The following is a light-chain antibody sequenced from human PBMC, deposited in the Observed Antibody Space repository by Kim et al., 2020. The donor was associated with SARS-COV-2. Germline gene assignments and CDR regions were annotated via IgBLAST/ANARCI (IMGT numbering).Light chain of an antibody. V-gene: IGKV1-5*03. J-gene: IGKJ1*01. Sequence: SASGGDRGTITGRASQSIRSWLAWYQQKPGKAPKLLIYKASSLESGVPSRFRGSGSGTMFTLTISSLQPDDFATYYCHEYDTYRAFGQGTKVDIK. CDR2: KAS. CDR3: HEYDTYRA. CDR1: QSIRSW.